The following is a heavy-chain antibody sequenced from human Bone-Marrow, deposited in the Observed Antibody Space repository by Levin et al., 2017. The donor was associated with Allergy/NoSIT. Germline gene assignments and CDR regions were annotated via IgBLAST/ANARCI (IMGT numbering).Heavy chain of an antibody. V-gene: IGHV1-46*01. J-gene: IGHJ4*02. CDR3: AKTITATTWLFDY. CDR1: GYTFTNYY. CDR2: INPRGGST. Sequence: ASVKVSCKASGYTFTNYYIHRVRQAPGQGLEWMGIINPRGGSTGYAQKFQGRVTISADESSSTAYMELSSLTSEDTAVYYCAKTITATTWLFDYWGQGTLVTVSS. D-gene: IGHD1-7*01.